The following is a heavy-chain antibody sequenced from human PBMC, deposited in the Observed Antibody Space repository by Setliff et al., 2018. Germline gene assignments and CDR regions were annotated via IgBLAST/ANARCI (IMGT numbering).Heavy chain of an antibody. CDR3: AKDRAGSSEDPYFDY. D-gene: IGHD1-26*01. CDR2: IHYGGGHI. CDR1: GFTFSTSA. V-gene: IGHV3-30*02. Sequence: GGSLRLSCATSGFTFSTSAMHWLRQSPDNRLEWLAYIHYGGGHIQYADSVKGRFTISRDNSKNTLYLQMNSLRAEDTAVYYCAKDRAGSSEDPYFDYWGQGTLVTVSS. J-gene: IGHJ4*02.